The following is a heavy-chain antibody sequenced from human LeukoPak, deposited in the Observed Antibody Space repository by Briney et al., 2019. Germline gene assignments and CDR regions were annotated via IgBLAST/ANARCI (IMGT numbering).Heavy chain of an antibody. CDR1: GYTFSSYH. CDR3: ARGLGYCSTTTCYGELPGDY. Sequence: ASVKVSCKASGYTFSSYHISWVRQAPGQGLEWMGRVSGHNGNTQYAENLEGRANMTTDTSTTTAYMELRSLRSDDTAVYYCARGLGYCSTTTCYGELPGDYWSQGTLVTVSS. V-gene: IGHV1-18*01. CDR2: VSGHNGNT. J-gene: IGHJ4*02. D-gene: IGHD2-2*01.